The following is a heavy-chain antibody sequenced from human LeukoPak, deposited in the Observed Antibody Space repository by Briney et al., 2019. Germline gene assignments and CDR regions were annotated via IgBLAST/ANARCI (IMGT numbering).Heavy chain of an antibody. J-gene: IGHJ3*02. Sequence: PSETLSLTCTVSGGSISGYYWSWIRQPAGKGLEWIGRIYTSGSTNYNPSLKSRVTMSVDTSKNQFSLKLSSVTAADTAVYYCARDPRYCSGGSCFSDAFDIWGQGTMVTVSS. D-gene: IGHD2-15*01. CDR3: ARDPRYCSGGSCFSDAFDI. V-gene: IGHV4-4*07. CDR2: IYTSGST. CDR1: GGSISGYY.